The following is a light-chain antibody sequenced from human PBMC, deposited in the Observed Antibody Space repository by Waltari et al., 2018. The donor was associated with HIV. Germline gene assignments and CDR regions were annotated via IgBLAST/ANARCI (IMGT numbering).Light chain of an antibody. V-gene: IGLV2-14*03. J-gene: IGLJ3*02. CDR2: DVN. CDR3: ISYKTISTWV. Sequence: QSALTQPASVSGSPGQSITIPCTGTSSDIGGYHYVSWYQQHPGKAPKLMIYDVNNRPSGVSKRFSGSKAGNTASLTIAVLQAEDDADYCCISYKTISTWVFGGGTKLTVL. CDR1: SSDIGGYHY.